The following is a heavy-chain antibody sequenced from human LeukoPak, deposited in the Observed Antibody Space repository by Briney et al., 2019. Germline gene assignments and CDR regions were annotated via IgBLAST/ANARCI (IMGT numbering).Heavy chain of an antibody. J-gene: IGHJ5*02. Sequence: PSETLSLTCTVSGGSISSYCLNWIRQSPGKGLEWIGYIYYSGTTKYNPSLKSRVTISVDTSKNQLSLKLSSVTAADTAVYYCARGYGDYSDWFDPGGQGTLVTVSS. D-gene: IGHD4-17*01. V-gene: IGHV4-59*01. CDR2: IYYSGTT. CDR3: ARGYGDYSDWFDP. CDR1: GGSISSYC.